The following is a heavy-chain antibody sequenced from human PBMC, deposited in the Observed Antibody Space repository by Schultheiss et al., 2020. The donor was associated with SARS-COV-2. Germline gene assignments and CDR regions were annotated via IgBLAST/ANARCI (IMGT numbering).Heavy chain of an antibody. CDR3: ARAGSVGCSSTSCSYGMDV. J-gene: IGHJ6*02. Sequence: SETLSLTCAVYGGSISSYYWSWIRQPPGKGLEWIGYIYYSGSTYYNPSLKSRVTISVDTSKNQFSLKLSSVTAADTAVYYCARAGSVGCSSTSCSYGMDVWGQGTTVTVSS. CDR2: IYYSGST. V-gene: IGHV4-59*01. CDR1: GGSISSYY. D-gene: IGHD2-2*01.